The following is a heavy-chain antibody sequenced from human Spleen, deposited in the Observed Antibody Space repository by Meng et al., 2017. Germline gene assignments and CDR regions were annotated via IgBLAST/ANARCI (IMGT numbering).Heavy chain of an antibody. D-gene: IGHD1-14*01. CDR3: ARGNKTKLYY. J-gene: IGHJ4*02. Sequence: GESLKISCAASGFTFSDHYMTWIRQAPGKGLEWVSYISSSGSTIYYADSVDGRFTISRDNSKKTLYRQMNSLRAEDTAVYYCARGNKTKLYYWGQGTLVTVSS. CDR1: GFTFSDHY. V-gene: IGHV3-11*01. CDR2: ISSSGSTI.